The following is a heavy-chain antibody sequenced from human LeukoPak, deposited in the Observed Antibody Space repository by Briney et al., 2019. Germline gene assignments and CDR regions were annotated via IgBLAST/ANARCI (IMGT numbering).Heavy chain of an antibody. CDR2: KADDGSNK. V-gene: IGHV3-30*04. CDR1: GFTFDDYA. CDR3: ARVDDLDAFDT. J-gene: IGHJ3*02. Sequence: GGSLRLSCAASGFTFDDYAMHWVRQAPGKGLEWVEVKADDGSNKYYADSVKGRFTISRDNSNNTLYLQMNSLRAEDTAVYYCARVDDLDAFDTWGQGTMVTVSS. D-gene: IGHD2-2*03.